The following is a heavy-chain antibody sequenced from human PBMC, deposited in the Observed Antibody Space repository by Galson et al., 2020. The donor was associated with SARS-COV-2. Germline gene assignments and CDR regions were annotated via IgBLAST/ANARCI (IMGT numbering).Heavy chain of an antibody. V-gene: IGHV4-39*02. D-gene: IGHD2-21*01. CDR2: IYYSGST. CDR1: GGSISSSSYY. Sequence: TSETLSLTCTVSGGSISSSSYYWGWIRQPPGKGLEWIGSIYYSGSTYYNPSLKSRVTISVDTSKNQFSLKLSSVTAADPAVYYCARDYIGHCCEDAFDIWGQGTMVTVSS. CDR3: ARDYIGHCCEDAFDI. J-gene: IGHJ3*02.